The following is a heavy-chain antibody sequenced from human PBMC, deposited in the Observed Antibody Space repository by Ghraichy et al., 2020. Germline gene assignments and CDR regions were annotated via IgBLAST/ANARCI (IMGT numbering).Heavy chain of an antibody. V-gene: IGHV4-59*01. Sequence: GSLSLTCTVSGASITNYYWTWIRQPPGKGLEWIGYIYYSETSYSGTTNYNPSLKSRVTISVDMSKKQFSLKLSSVTAADTAVYYCARERGGTALDYWGQGALVTVSS. CDR1: GASITNYY. CDR2: IYYSETSYSGTT. J-gene: IGHJ4*02. CDR3: ARERGGTALDY. D-gene: IGHD4-23*01.